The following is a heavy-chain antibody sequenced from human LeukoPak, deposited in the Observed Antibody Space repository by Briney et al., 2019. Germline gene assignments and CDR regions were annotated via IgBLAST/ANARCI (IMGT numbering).Heavy chain of an antibody. J-gene: IGHJ6*03. Sequence: GGSLRLSCATSGFTFSGYWTHWVRQGPEKGLELVSRIDNDGHGIIYADSVKGRFSTSRDNAKNTLYLQMNSLRVEDTAVYYCAAGGGWDPSFGVVTHIDAWGKGTTVVVS. CDR3: AAGGGWDPSFGVVTHIDA. CDR1: GFTFSGYW. CDR2: IDNDGHGI. V-gene: IGHV3-74*01. D-gene: IGHD3-3*01.